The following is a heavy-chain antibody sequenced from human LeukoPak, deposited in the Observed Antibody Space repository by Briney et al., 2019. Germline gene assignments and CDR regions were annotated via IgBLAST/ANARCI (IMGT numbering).Heavy chain of an antibody. V-gene: IGHV3-48*01. D-gene: IGHD6-13*01. CDR2: ISRSSGTI. Sequence: PGGSLRLSCAASGFTFSSYSMNWVRQAPGKGLEWVSDISRSSGTIYYADSVKGRFTISGDNDKNSLYLQMNTLRAEDTGVYYCARAGYSSSWYADWGQGTLVTVSS. J-gene: IGHJ4*02. CDR3: ARAGYSSSWYAD. CDR1: GFTFSSYS.